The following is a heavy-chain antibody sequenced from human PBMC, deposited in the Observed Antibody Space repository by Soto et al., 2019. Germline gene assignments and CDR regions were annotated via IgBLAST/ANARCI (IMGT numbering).Heavy chain of an antibody. CDR3: ARGFGSGSEPYFDN. D-gene: IGHD3-3*01. V-gene: IGHV3-21*01. J-gene: IGHJ4*02. CDR2: ISSGSSYI. CDR1: GFPFSSYI. Sequence: GGSLRLSCVASGFPFSSYIMNWVRQAPGKGLEWVSSISSGSSYIYYADSVKGRFTISRDNARNSLYLQVISLRAEDTAMYYCARGFGSGSEPYFDNWGQGALVTVSS.